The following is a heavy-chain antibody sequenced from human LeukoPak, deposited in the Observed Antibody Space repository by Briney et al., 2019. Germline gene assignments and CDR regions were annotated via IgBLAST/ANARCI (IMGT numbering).Heavy chain of an antibody. Sequence: GGSLRLSCGASGFTFSSYWMHWVRQAPGKGLVWISRINSDGSTTSYADSVKGRFTISRDNAKNSLYLQMSSLRIEDTALYYCAKDLYCSSISCYTGAFDIWGQGTMVTVS. CDR2: INSDGSTT. V-gene: IGHV3-74*01. CDR1: GFTFSSYW. D-gene: IGHD2-2*02. J-gene: IGHJ3*02. CDR3: AKDLYCSSISCYTGAFDI.